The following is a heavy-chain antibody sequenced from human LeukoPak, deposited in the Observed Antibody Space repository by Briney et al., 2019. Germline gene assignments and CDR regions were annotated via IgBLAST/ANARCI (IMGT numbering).Heavy chain of an antibody. CDR1: GFTFSSYS. J-gene: IGHJ4*02. Sequence: PGGSLRLSCAASGFTFSSYSMNWVRQAPGKGREWVSSISSSSSYIYYADSVKGRFTISRDNAKNSLYLQMNSLRAEDTAVYYCARGPYSSGWYSFFDYWGQGTLVTVSS. CDR2: ISSSSSYI. CDR3: ARGPYSSGWYSFFDY. D-gene: IGHD6-19*01. V-gene: IGHV3-21*01.